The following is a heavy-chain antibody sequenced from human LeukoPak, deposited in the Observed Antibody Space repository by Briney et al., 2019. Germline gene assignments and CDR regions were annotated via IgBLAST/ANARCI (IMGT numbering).Heavy chain of an antibody. V-gene: IGHV3-48*02. D-gene: IGHD3-22*01. CDR3: ARDNNCCYDSSGYPFDY. J-gene: IGHJ4*02. Sequence: GGSLRLACAAAGFTFSSYCMHWVRQAPGKGLEWVSYISSSASTIYYADSVKGRFTISRDNAKNTLYLQMNSLRDEDTAVYYCARDNNCCYDSSGYPFDYWGQGTLVTVSS. CDR1: GFTFSSYC. CDR2: ISSSASTI.